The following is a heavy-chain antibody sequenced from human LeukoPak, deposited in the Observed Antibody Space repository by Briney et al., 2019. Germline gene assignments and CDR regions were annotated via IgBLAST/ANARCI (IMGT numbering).Heavy chain of an antibody. CDR2: IKQDGSEK. V-gene: IGHV3-7*01. CDR1: GFTFSSYW. J-gene: IGHJ4*02. D-gene: IGHD3-10*01. Sequence: GGSLRLSCAASGFTFSSYWMSWVRQAPGKGLEWVANIKQDGSEKYYVDSVKGRFTISRDNAKNSLYLQMNSLRAEDTAVYYCARGTVWFGEPPADYWGQGTLVTVSS. CDR3: ARGTVWFGEPPADY.